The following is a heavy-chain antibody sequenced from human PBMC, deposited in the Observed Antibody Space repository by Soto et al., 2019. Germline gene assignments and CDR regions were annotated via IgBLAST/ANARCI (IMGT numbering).Heavy chain of an antibody. D-gene: IGHD6-13*01. J-gene: IGHJ6*02. CDR3: AKGGKVAADYYGMDV. V-gene: IGHV1-69*13. CDR2: IIPIFDST. CDR1: GDTLSDFA. Sequence: SVNVSCKASGDTLSDFAISWVRQAPGQGLEWMGRIIPIFDSTNYAQEFQGRVTITADESTNTAYMELNSLRSEDTAIYYCAKGGKVAADYYGMDVWGQGTTVTVSS.